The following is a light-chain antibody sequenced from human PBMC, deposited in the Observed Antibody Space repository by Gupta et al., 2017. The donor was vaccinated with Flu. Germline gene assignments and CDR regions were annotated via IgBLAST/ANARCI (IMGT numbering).Light chain of an antibody. CDR1: ENINKF. V-gene: IGKV1-39*01. Sequence: DIQLTQSPSSLPASVGDKLTITCQASENINKFLNWYQQTPGKAPKFLIYAASSLQTGVPARFSGSGSGTXFTLTIXSLQAEDVAIYYCQQCYSLPYTFGXGTKLEIK. J-gene: IGKJ2*01. CDR2: AAS. CDR3: QQCYSLPYT.